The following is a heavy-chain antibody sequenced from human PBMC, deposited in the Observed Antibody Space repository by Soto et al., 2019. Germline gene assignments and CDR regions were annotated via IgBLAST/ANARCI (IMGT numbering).Heavy chain of an antibody. V-gene: IGHV1-69*01. D-gene: IGHD1-26*01. Sequence: QVQLVQSGAEVKKPGSSVKVSCKASGGTFSSYAISWVRQAPGQGLEWMGGIIPIFGTANYAQKFQGRVTITADESTSTAYMELSSLRPEDTAVYYCARDSFVEVGATFKEYFQHWGQGTLVTVSS. CDR2: IIPIFGTA. CDR3: ARDSFVEVGATFKEYFQH. J-gene: IGHJ1*01. CDR1: GGTFSSYA.